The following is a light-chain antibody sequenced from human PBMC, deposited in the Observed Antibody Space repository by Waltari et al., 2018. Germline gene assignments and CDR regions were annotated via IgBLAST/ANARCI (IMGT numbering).Light chain of an antibody. CDR3: QQSYSTWT. V-gene: IGKV1-39*01. Sequence: DIQMTQSPSSLSASVGDRVTITCRASQRINSYLNWDQQKPGKAPKLLIYGASSLQSGVPSGFSGSGSGTEFTLTISSLQPEDSATYYCQQSYSTWTFGQGTKVEIK. J-gene: IGKJ1*01. CDR2: GAS. CDR1: QRINSY.